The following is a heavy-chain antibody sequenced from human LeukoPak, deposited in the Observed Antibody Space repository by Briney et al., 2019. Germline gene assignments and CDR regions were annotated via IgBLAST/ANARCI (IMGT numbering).Heavy chain of an antibody. CDR3: ARSRWLQLVGSGAFDI. CDR1: GFTFSDYW. V-gene: IGHV3-74*01. Sequence: PGGSLRLSCAASGFTFSDYWIHWVRQAPGKGLVWVSRINTDGSITNYADSVKGRFTISRDNAKSTLCLQMSSLRAEDTAVYYCARSRWLQLVGSGAFDIWGQGTMVTVSS. D-gene: IGHD5-24*01. J-gene: IGHJ3*02. CDR2: INTDGSIT.